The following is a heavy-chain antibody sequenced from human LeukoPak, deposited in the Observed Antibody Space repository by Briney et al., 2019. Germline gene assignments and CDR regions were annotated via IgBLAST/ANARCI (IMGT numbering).Heavy chain of an antibody. Sequence: GRSLRLSCAASGFTFSSYGMHWVRQAPGKGLEWVAVIWYDGSNKYYADSVKGRFTISRDNSKNTLYPQMNSLRAEDTAVYYCARELGYGHGFDYWGQGTLVTVSS. J-gene: IGHJ4*02. CDR3: ARELGYGHGFDY. V-gene: IGHV3-33*01. CDR2: IWYDGSNK. CDR1: GFTFSSYG. D-gene: IGHD5-18*01.